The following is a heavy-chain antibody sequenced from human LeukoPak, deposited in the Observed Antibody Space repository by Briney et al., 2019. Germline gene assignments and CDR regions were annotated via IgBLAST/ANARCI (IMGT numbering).Heavy chain of an antibody. Sequence: GGSLRLSCAASGFTFSSYSMNWVRQAPGKGLEWLSHIGSSSSTKYYADSVKGRVTISRDNAKNLLYLQMNSLRAEDTAVYYCASWAGTATGFSGPFDYWGQGTLVTVSS. CDR3: ASWAGTATGFSGPFDY. D-gene: IGHD6-13*01. V-gene: IGHV3-48*04. CDR2: IGSSSSTK. CDR1: GFTFSSYS. J-gene: IGHJ4*02.